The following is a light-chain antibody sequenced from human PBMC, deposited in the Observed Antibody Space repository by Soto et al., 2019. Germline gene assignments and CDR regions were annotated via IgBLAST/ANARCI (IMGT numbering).Light chain of an antibody. CDR1: SSNIGSNA. Sequence: QSVVTQPPSASGTPGQTVTISCSGSSSNIGSNAVTWYQHFPGTAPKVLIYSDHQRPSGVPDRFSGSKSGTSASLAISGLRAEDEADYFCAAWGDRLNTWVFGGGTQLTVL. CDR2: SDH. CDR3: AAWGDRLNTWV. V-gene: IGLV1-44*01. J-gene: IGLJ3*02.